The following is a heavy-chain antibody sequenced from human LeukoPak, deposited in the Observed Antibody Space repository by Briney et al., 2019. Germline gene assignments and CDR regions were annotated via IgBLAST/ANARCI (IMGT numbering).Heavy chain of an antibody. CDR1: DVSISSSY. CDR3: ARLGPGGHGEFDY. CDR2: IYYSGST. J-gene: IGHJ4*02. V-gene: IGHV4-59*01. D-gene: IGHD3-10*01. Sequence: SETLSLTCSVSDVSISSSYWSWIRQPPGKGLEWIGYIYYSGSTNYNPSLKSRVTISVDTSKNQFSLKLSSVTAADTAVYYCARLGPGGHGEFDYWGQGTLVTVSS.